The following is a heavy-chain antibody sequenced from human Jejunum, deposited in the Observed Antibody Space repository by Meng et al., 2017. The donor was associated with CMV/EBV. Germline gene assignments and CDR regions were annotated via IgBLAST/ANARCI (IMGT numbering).Heavy chain of an antibody. CDR3: ARFGTGAAALFDY. CDR2: IYHSGST. CDR1: GYSINNAYS. Sequence: VSGYSINNAYSWGWIRQPPGKGLEWMGTIYHSGSTYYNPSLKSRVTMSVDTSKNQFSLRLTSVTAADTAVYYCARFGTGAAALFDYWSQGTLVTVSS. J-gene: IGHJ4*02. D-gene: IGHD6-13*01. V-gene: IGHV4-38-2*01.